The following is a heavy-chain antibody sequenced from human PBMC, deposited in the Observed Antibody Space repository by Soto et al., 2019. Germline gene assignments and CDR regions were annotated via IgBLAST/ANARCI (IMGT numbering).Heavy chain of an antibody. D-gene: IGHD2-15*01. Sequence: SETLSLTCTVSGGSISSSSYYWGWIRQPPGKGLEWIGSIYYSGSTYYNPSLKSRVTISVDTSKNQFSLKLSSVTAADTAVYYCARHWDIVVVVAAKLDYNWFDPWGQGTLVTVSS. CDR3: ARHWDIVVVVAAKLDYNWFDP. J-gene: IGHJ5*02. CDR1: GGSISSSSYY. CDR2: IYYSGST. V-gene: IGHV4-39*01.